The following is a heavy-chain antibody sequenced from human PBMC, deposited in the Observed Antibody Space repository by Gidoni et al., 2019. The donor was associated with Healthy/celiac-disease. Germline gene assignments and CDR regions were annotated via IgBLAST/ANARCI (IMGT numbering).Heavy chain of an antibody. D-gene: IGHD1-26*01. Sequence: QVQLVQSGAEVKKPGSSVKVSCKASGGTFSSYAISWVRQAPGQGREWMGGIIPIFGTANYAQKFQGRVTITADESTSTAYMELSSLRSEDTAVYYCARVSGSYIGCVGCAFDIWGQGTMVTVSS. CDR2: IIPIFGTA. V-gene: IGHV1-69*19. J-gene: IGHJ3*02. CDR1: GGTFSSYA. CDR3: ARVSGSYIGCVGCAFDI.